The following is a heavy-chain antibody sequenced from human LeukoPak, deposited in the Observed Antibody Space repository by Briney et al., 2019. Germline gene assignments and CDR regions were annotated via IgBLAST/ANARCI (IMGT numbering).Heavy chain of an antibody. CDR2: IYYSGST. J-gene: IGHJ6*03. CDR3: ARVRDGYNYYYYYYMDV. Sequence: SETLSLTCTVSGGSISSGSYYWSWIRQPAGKGLEWIGYIYYSGSTNYNPSLKSRVTISVDTSKNQFSLKLSSVTAADTAVYYCARVRDGYNYYYYYYMDVWGKGTTVTVSS. CDR1: GGSISSGSYY. V-gene: IGHV4-61*10. D-gene: IGHD5-24*01.